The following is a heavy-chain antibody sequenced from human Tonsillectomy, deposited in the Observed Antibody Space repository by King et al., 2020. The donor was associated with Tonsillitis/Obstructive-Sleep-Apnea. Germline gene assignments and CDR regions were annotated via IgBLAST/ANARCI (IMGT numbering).Heavy chain of an antibody. CDR2: ISAYNGNT. Sequence: VQLVESGAEVKKPGASVKVSCKASGYTFNSYGISWVRQAPGQGLEWMGWISAYNGNTNYAQKLQGRVTMTTDTSTSTAYMEVRSLRSDDTAVYYCARDSMSHYYDSSGYYPFDYWGQGGLVTVSS. CDR1: GYTFNSYG. V-gene: IGHV1-18*01. CDR3: ARDSMSHYYDSSGYYPFDY. D-gene: IGHD3-22*01. J-gene: IGHJ4*02.